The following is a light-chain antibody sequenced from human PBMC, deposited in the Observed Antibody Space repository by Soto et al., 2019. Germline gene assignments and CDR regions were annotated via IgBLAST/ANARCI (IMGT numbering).Light chain of an antibody. J-gene: IGLJ2*01. CDR2: EVS. V-gene: IGLV2-14*01. Sequence: QSALTQPASVSGSPGQSITMSCTGTSSDVGGYNYVSWYQQHPGKAPKLMIYEVSNRPSGVSNRFSGSKSGNTASLTISGLQAEDEADYYCSSYRSSSTPVVFGGGTKLTVL. CDR1: SSDVGGYNY. CDR3: SSYRSSSTPVV.